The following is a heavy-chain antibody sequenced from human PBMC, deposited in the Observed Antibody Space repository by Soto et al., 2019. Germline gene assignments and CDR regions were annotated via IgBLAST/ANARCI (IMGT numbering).Heavy chain of an antibody. Sequence: ASVKVSCKASGGTFSSYAISWVRQAPGQGLEWMGGIIPIFGTANYAQKFQGRVTITADKSTSTAYMELSSLRSEDTAVYYCARLEMLRLYAPPSRSGFDPWGQGILVTVSS. D-gene: IGHD2-8*01. V-gene: IGHV1-69*06. CDR3: ARLEMLRLYAPPSRSGFDP. J-gene: IGHJ5*02. CDR1: GGTFSSYA. CDR2: IIPIFGTA.